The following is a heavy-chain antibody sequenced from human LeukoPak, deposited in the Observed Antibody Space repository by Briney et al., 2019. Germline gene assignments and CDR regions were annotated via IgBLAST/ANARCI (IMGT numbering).Heavy chain of an antibody. CDR1: GFTFSSYA. D-gene: IGHD1-20*01. Sequence: NPGASLRLSCAASGFTFSSYAMNWVRQAPGKGLEWVSSISSSSSYIYYADSVKGRFTISRDNAKNSLYLQMNSLRAEDTAVYYCAREAGNWNYGDYWGQGTLVTVSS. CDR3: AREAGNWNYGDY. J-gene: IGHJ4*02. V-gene: IGHV3-21*01. CDR2: ISSSSSYI.